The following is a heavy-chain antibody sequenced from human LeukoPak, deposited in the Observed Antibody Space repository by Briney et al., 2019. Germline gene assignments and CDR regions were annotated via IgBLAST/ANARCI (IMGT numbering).Heavy chain of an antibody. J-gene: IGHJ3*02. V-gene: IGHV3-21*01. CDR2: ISSSSYI. D-gene: IGHD2-21*01. Sequence: GGSLRLSCAASGFTFSSYSMNWVRQAPGKGLEWVSSISSSSYIYYADSVKGRFTISRDNAKNSRYLQMSSLRAEDTAVYYCARGTDCGGDCADIWGQGTMVTVSS. CDR3: ARGTDCGGDCADI. CDR1: GFTFSSYS.